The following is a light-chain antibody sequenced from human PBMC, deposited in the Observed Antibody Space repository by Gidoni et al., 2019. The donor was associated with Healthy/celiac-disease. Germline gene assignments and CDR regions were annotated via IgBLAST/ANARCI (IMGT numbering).Light chain of an antibody. CDR1: QSVSSY. V-gene: IGKV3-11*01. CDR2: DAS. J-gene: IGKJ4*01. Sequence: EIVLTQSPATLSLSPGERATLSCRASQSVSSYLAWYQQKPGQAPRLLIYDASNRATGIPARFSGSGSGTDFTLTSSSLEPEDFAVYYCQQRSNWPPFTFGGGTKVEIK. CDR3: QQRSNWPPFT.